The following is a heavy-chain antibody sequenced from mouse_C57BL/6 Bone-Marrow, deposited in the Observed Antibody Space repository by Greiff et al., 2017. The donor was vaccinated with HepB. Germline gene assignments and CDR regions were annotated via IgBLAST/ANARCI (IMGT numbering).Heavy chain of an antibody. CDR3: ASPPIYYYGSSYFDY. CDR1: GYTFTSYG. Sequence: QVQLKQSGAELARPGASVKLSCKASGYTFTSYGISWVKQSTGQGLEWIGEINPRSGNTYYNEKFKGKATLTADKSSSTAYMGLRSLTSEDSAVYFCASPPIYYYGSSYFDYWGQGTTLTVSS. J-gene: IGHJ2*01. V-gene: IGHV1-81*01. D-gene: IGHD1-1*01. CDR2: INPRSGNT.